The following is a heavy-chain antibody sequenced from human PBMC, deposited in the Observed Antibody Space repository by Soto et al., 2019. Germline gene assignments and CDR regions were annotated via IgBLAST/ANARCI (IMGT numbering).Heavy chain of an antibody. CDR3: ARGKVDYDSSGYYRMYYFDY. CDR2: ISSSSSYI. V-gene: IGHV3-21*01. CDR1: GFTFSSCS. Sequence: PGGSLRLSCAASGFTFSSCSMNWVRQAPGKGLEWVSSISSSSSYIYYADSVKGRFTISRDNAKNSLYLQMNSLRAEDTAVYYCARGKVDYDSSGYYRMYYFDYWGQGTLVTVSS. J-gene: IGHJ4*02. D-gene: IGHD3-22*01.